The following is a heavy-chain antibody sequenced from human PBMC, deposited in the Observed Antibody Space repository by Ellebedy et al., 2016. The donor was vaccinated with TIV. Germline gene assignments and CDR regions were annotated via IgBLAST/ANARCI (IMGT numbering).Heavy chain of an antibody. D-gene: IGHD4-17*01. Sequence: AASVKVSCKTSGYIFTTFYLHWVRQAPGQGLEWMGIVNPSGGRADYAQKFQGRVTMTRDTSTSTASLELTSLTFEDTAVYYCARALRLGAFDFWGQGTMVTVSS. V-gene: IGHV1-46*01. CDR2: VNPSGGRA. CDR1: GYIFTTFY. J-gene: IGHJ3*01. CDR3: ARALRLGAFDF.